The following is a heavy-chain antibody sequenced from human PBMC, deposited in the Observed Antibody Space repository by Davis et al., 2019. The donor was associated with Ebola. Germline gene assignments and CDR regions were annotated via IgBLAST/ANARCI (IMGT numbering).Heavy chain of an antibody. Sequence: SETLSLTCTVSGGSINNYFWSWIRQPPGKGLEWIGNIHYLGNTNYKPSLKSRVTMSVGTSKNQFSLKLNSVTAADTAVYYCARGGASGSYGYFDNWGQGNLVIVSS. CDR1: GGSINNYF. D-gene: IGHD3-22*01. J-gene: IGHJ4*02. CDR3: ARGGASGSYGYFDN. V-gene: IGHV4-59*01. CDR2: IHYLGNT.